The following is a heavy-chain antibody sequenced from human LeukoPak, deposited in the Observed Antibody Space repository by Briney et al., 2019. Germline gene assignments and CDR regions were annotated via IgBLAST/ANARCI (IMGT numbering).Heavy chain of an antibody. CDR3: TRDLGLRGVTNWFDS. CDR2: INPNSGGT. CDR1: GYTFTGYY. V-gene: IGHV1-2*02. D-gene: IGHD3-10*01. J-gene: IGHJ5*01. Sequence: ASVKVSCKASGYTFTGYYMHWVRQAPGQGLEWMGWINPNSGGTNYAQKFQGRVTMTRDTSISTAYMELSRLRSEDTAVYYCTRDLGLRGVTNWFDSWGQGTLVTVSS.